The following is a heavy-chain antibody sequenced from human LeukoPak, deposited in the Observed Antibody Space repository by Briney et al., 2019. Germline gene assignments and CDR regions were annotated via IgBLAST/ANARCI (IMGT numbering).Heavy chain of an antibody. CDR3: ARAPHYSNYGPYYYGMDV. Sequence: AGGSLRVSCAASGFTFRSYWMTWVRQAPGKGLEWVGNIKQDGRETNYVDSVKGRFTISRDNAKNSLYLQMNSLRAEDTAVYYCARAPHYSNYGPYYYGMDVWGQGTTVTVSS. CDR2: IKQDGRET. V-gene: IGHV3-7*01. CDR1: GFTFRSYW. D-gene: IGHD4-11*01. J-gene: IGHJ6*02.